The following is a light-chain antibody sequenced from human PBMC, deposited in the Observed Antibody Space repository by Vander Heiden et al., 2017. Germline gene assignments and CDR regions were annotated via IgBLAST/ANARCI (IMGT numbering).Light chain of an antibody. CDR3: QQCRNWPKT. CDR1: QSVSSY. V-gene: IGKV3-11*01. CDR2: DAS. J-gene: IGKJ1*01. Sequence: EIVLTQSPATLSLSPGERATLSCRASQSVSSYLAWYQQKPGQAPRLLIYDASNSATGIPARFSGSGSGTDFTLTISSLEPEDFAVYYCQQCRNWPKTFGQGTKVEIK.